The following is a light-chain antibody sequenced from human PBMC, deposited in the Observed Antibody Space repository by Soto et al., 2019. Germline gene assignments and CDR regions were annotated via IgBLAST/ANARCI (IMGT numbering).Light chain of an antibody. Sequence: QSALTQPASVSGSPGQSITISCTGTSNDVGGYNYVSWYQQHPGKAPKLMIYEVTNRPSGVSNLFSGSKSGNTASLTISGLQAEDEADYYCSSYTGSSTHVFGSGTKLTVL. CDR1: SNDVGGYNY. J-gene: IGLJ1*01. V-gene: IGLV2-14*01. CDR3: SSYTGSSTHV. CDR2: EVT.